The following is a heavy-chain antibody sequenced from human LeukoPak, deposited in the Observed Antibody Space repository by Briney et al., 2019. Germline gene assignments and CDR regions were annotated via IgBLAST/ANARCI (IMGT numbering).Heavy chain of an antibody. V-gene: IGHV4-59*01. D-gene: IGHD6-13*01. Sequence: SETLSLTCAISGGSINSYYWTWIRQSPGKGLEWMGQIDYSGRTNYKPSLESRVSMSIDMSRRQFSLTLTSVTAADTAVYFCATSGTWSSIDLWGQGTLVTVSS. CDR1: GGSINSYY. J-gene: IGHJ4*02. CDR3: ATSGTWSSIDL. CDR2: IDYSGRT.